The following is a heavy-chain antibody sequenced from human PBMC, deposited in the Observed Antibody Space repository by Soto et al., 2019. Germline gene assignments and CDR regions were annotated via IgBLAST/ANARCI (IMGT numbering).Heavy chain of an antibody. CDR1: GGTFSSYA. D-gene: IGHD2-2*01. CDR2: IIPIFGTA. CDR3: ARLGYCSSTSCYGSHYYYGMDV. J-gene: IGHJ6*02. V-gene: IGHV1-69*01. Sequence: QVQLVQSGAEVKKPGSSVKVSCKASGGTFSSYAISWVRQAPGQGLEWMGGIIPIFGTANYAQKFQGRVTITADESTSTAYMELSSLRSEDTAVYYCARLGYCSSTSCYGSHYYYGMDVWGQGTTDTVSS.